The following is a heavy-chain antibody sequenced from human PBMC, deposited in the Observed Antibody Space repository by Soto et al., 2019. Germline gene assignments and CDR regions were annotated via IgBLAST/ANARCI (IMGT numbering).Heavy chain of an antibody. Sequence: GGSLRLSCAASGFSFHEYTMNWVRQAPGKGLEWVSGIYGAASGIYYADSVKGRFTISRDNSRNTVYLQMNNLRAEDTAVYYCAKDRHPDGVWDIDWWGQGARVTVPS. CDR1: GFSFHEYT. V-gene: IGHV3-23*01. D-gene: IGHD4-17*01. CDR3: AKDRHPDGVWDIDW. CDR2: IYGAASGI. J-gene: IGHJ4*02.